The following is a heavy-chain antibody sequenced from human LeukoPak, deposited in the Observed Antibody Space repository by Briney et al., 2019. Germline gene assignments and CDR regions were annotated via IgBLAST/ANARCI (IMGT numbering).Heavy chain of an antibody. CDR1: GYTFTTYY. J-gene: IGHJ4*02. Sequence: ASVKVSCKPSGYTFTTYYIHWVRQAPGQGLEWMGIINPRGGSTSYAQKFQGRVSMTRDTSISTAYMELSRLTSDDTAMYYCARVPQWDLLLPFDYWGQGTLVTVSS. CDR3: ARVPQWDLLLPFDY. D-gene: IGHD1-26*01. CDR2: INPRGGST. V-gene: IGHV1-46*01.